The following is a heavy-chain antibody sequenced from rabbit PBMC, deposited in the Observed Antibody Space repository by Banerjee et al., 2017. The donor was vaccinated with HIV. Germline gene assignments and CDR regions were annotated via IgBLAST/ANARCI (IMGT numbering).Heavy chain of an antibody. J-gene: IGHJ4*01. D-gene: IGHD4-1*01. V-gene: IGHV1S47*01. CDR3: VREVAARFKL. CDR2: IYNGDGTT. Sequence: EESGGDLVKPGASLTLTCTASGFSFSSSDYMCWVRQAPGKGPEWIACIYNGDGTTYYASWVNGRFSISRENTQNTVYLQLNSLTAADTATYFCVREVAARFKLWGQGTLVTVS. CDR1: GFSFSSSD.